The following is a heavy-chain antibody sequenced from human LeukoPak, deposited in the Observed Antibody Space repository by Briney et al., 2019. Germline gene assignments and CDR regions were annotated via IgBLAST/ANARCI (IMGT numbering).Heavy chain of an antibody. V-gene: IGHV4-59*01. CDR3: ARERLVLSFYYGMDV. D-gene: IGHD6-6*01. CDR2: IYYSGST. J-gene: IGHJ6*02. CDR1: GGSISSYY. Sequence: SETLSLTCTVSGGSISSYYWSWIRQPPGKGLEWIGYIYYSGSTNYNPSPKSRVTISVDTSKNQFSLKLSSVTAADTAVYYCARERLVLSFYYGMDVWGQGTTVTVSS.